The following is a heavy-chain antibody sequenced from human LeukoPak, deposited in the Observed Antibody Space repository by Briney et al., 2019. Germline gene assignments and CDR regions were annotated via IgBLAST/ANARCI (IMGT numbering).Heavy chain of an antibody. CDR2: ISPYNGKM. J-gene: IGHJ2*01. Sequence: VASVKVSCKASGYTFTNYGINWVRQAPGQGLEWMGRISPYNGKMNYAQKFQGRVTMTTDTSTTTAYMEVRSLRSDDTAVYYCARGQSYYYIDLWGRGTLVTVSS. D-gene: IGHD2/OR15-2a*01. V-gene: IGHV1-18*01. CDR1: GYTFTNYG. CDR3: ARGQSYYYIDL.